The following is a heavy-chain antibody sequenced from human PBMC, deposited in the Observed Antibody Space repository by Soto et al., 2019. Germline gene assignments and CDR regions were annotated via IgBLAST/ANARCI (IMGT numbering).Heavy chain of an antibody. V-gene: IGHV3-48*02. CDR3: ARAGTYLGYCSSTRCYEFDY. J-gene: IGHJ4*02. CDR2: ISRSSSNI. D-gene: IGHD2-2*01. CDR1: GFTFISYS. Sequence: HPXESLRLSGSASGFTFISYSMNWVRQAPGKGLQWVSYISRSSSNIYYADSVKVRFTISRDNAKNSLYLQMNTLTDEDTAVYYCARAGTYLGYCSSTRCYEFDYWGQGTLVTVYS.